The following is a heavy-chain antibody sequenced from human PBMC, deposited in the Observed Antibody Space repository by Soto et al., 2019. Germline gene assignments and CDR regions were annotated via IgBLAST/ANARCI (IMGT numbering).Heavy chain of an antibody. Sequence: QVQLVQSGAEVKKPGSSVKVSCKASGGTFGSYAISWVRQAPGQGLEWMGGTIPIPGTANYAQKFQGRGTIAAAESTSTAYMELSSLRSEDTAVYYCARSQGSSTSLEIYYYYYYGMDVWGRGTTVTVSS. D-gene: IGHD2-2*01. CDR1: GGTFGSYA. CDR3: ARSQGSSTSLEIYYYYYYGMDV. V-gene: IGHV1-69*01. CDR2: TIPIPGTA. J-gene: IGHJ6*02.